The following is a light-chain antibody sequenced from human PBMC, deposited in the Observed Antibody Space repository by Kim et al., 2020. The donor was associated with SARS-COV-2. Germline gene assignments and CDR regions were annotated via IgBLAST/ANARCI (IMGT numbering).Light chain of an antibody. CDR2: DAS. J-gene: IGKJ1*01. V-gene: IGKV1-5*01. CDR1: QSINIW. Sequence: DIQMPQSPSTLSASVGDRVTITCRASQSINIWLAWYQQQPGKAPNLLIYDASNLETRVPPTFSCGGSWSKFTLTISSLQHDDFATYYCQEYKSDSSTFGQGTKVDIK. CDR3: QEYKSDSST.